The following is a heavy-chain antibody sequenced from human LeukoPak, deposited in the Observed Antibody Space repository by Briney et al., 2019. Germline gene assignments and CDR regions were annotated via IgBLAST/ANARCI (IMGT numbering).Heavy chain of an antibody. CDR1: GFTFSNYA. D-gene: IGHD7-27*01. Sequence: GGSLRLSCAASGFTFSNYAMTWVRQAPGKGLEWVSSILAGGTNTQYADSVRGRFTISRDNSKNTLYLQMNSLRAEDTALYHCATHQATGAHSKFDYWGQEPWSPSPQ. CDR3: ATHQATGAHSKFDY. CDR2: ILAGGTNT. V-gene: IGHV3-23*01. J-gene: IGHJ4*01.